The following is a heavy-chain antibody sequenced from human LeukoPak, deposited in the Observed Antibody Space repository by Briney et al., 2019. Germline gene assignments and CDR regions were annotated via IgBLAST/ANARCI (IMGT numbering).Heavy chain of an antibody. CDR2: ISGSGGST. Sequence: GGSLRLSCAASGFTFSSYAMSWVRQAPGKGLEWVSAISGSGGSTYYADSVKGRFTISRDNSKNTLYLQMNSLRAEDTAVYYCARLFWNGYYPISFDHYYGMDVWGQGTTVTVSS. CDR3: ARLFWNGYYPISFDHYYGMDV. V-gene: IGHV3-23*01. J-gene: IGHJ6*02. CDR1: GFTFSSYA. D-gene: IGHD3-3*01.